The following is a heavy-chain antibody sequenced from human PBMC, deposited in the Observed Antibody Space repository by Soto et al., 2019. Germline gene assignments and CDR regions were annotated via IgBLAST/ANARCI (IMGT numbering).Heavy chain of an antibody. CDR3: TITFGGVLRF. J-gene: IGHJ4*02. CDR1: GLTFSDHY. Sequence: EGQLVESGGGLVQPGGSLRLSCLGPGLTFSDHYMDWVRQAPGMGLEWVARKRNKVNGDTTEYAASVKGRFIISRDDSENSLYLEINSLRSEDTALYYCTITFGGVLRFWGQGTLVTVSS. V-gene: IGHV3-72*01. CDR2: KRNKVNGDTT. D-gene: IGHD3-16*01.